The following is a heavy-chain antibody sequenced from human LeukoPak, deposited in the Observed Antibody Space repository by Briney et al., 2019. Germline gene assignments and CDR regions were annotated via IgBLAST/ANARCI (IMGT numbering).Heavy chain of an antibody. CDR1: GGSISSYY. V-gene: IGHV4-59*01. CDR2: IYYSGST. D-gene: IGHD3-10*01. J-gene: IGHJ5*02. Sequence: PSETLSLTCTVSGGSISSYYWSWIRQPPGKGLEWIGYIYYSGSTNYNPSLKSRVTISVDTSKNQFSLKLSSVTAADTAVYYCARAGWFGELAAPFDPWGRGTLVTVSS. CDR3: ARAGWFGELAAPFDP.